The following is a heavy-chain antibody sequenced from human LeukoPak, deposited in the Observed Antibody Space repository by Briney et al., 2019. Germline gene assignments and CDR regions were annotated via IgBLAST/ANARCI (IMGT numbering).Heavy chain of an antibody. CDR2: INPNSGGT. J-gene: IGHJ4*02. Sequence: GASVKVSCKASGYTFTGYYMHWVRQAPGQGLEWMGWINPNSGGTNYAQKFQGRVTMTRDASISTAYMELSRLRSDDTAVYYCARVDIAARVPDYWGQGTLVTVSS. CDR1: GYTFTGYY. CDR3: ARVDIAARVPDY. D-gene: IGHD6-6*01. V-gene: IGHV1-2*02.